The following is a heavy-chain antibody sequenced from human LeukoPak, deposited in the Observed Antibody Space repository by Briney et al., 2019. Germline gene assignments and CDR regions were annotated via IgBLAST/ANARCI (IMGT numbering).Heavy chain of an antibody. CDR3: ARGYCSSTSCYMSAFDI. Sequence: SVKVSCKASGGTFSSYTISWVRQAPGQGLEWMGRIIPILGIANYAQKFQGRVTITADKSTSTAYMELSSLRSEDAAVYYCARGYCSSTSCYMSAFDIWGQGTMVTVSS. V-gene: IGHV1-69*02. CDR2: IIPILGIA. J-gene: IGHJ3*02. D-gene: IGHD2-2*02. CDR1: GGTFSSYT.